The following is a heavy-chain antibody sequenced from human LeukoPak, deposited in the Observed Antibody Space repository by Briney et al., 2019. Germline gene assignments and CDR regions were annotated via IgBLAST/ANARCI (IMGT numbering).Heavy chain of an antibody. CDR1: GFIFSSYG. CDR3: AKDRDYNVYIRFFDY. J-gene: IGHJ4*02. CDR2: IWYDGSNK. Sequence: GGSLRLSCAASGFIFSSYGMHWVRQAPGKGLEWVAVIWYDGSNKDYSESVKGRFTISRDNSKNTLYLQMNSLRAEDTAVYYCAKDRDYNVYIRFFDYWGQGTLVTVSS. D-gene: IGHD4-11*01. V-gene: IGHV3-33*06.